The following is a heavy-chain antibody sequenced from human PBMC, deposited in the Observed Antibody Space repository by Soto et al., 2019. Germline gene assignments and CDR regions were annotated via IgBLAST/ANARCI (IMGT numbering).Heavy chain of an antibody. CDR2: TYYRSKWYN. CDR3: VRNSWNAPPAFDC. D-gene: IGHD1-1*01. CDR1: GDNVSTNSAG. Sequence: SQTLSLTCVISGDNVSTNSAGWNWIRQSPSRGLEWLGRTYYRSKWYNDYALSVKSRITVHPDTSKNQFALQLKSGTPDDTGVYYCVRNSWNAPPAFDCWGQGNQVTVSS. J-gene: IGHJ4*02. V-gene: IGHV6-1*01.